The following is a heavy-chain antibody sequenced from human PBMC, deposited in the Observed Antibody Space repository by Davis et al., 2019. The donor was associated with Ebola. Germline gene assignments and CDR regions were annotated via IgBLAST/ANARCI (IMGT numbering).Heavy chain of an antibody. V-gene: IGHV4-59*11. CDR2: IYHSGTT. CDR3: ASDFFDSSGFFYYFDY. CDR1: GGSISSHH. J-gene: IGHJ4*02. D-gene: IGHD3-22*01. Sequence: MPSETLSLTCTVPGGSISSHHWTWILQPPGKGLEWIGEIYHSGTTNYNPSLKSRATISVDKSKNQFSLKLNSVTAADTAVYYCASDFFDSSGFFYYFDYWGQGALVTVSS.